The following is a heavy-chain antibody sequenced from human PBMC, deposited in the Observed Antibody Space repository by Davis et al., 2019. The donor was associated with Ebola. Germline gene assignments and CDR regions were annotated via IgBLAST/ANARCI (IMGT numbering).Heavy chain of an antibody. V-gene: IGHV4-59*01. CDR1: AGSISSYY. CDR3: ARSRRMVGATIDY. D-gene: IGHD1-26*01. Sequence: MPSQTLSLTCTLSAGSISSYYWSWIRQPPGKGLEWIGYIYYSGSTNYNPSLKSRVTISVDTSKNQFSLKLSSVTAADTAVYYCARSRRMVGATIDYWGQGTLVTVSS. CDR2: IYYSGST. J-gene: IGHJ4*02.